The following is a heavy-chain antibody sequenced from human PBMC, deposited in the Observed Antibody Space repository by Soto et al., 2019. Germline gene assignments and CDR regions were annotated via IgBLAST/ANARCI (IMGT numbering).Heavy chain of an antibody. Sequence: PGGSLRLSCAVSEFNVMSYWMSWVRQAPGKGLEWVASIKEDGSEIYYLQSVRGRFTISRDSAGNALHLAMNYLSAEDTGVYFCARDIGFDYVNWVQGTLVTVSS. V-gene: IGHV3-7*01. CDR1: EFNVMSYW. CDR3: ARDIGFDYVN. D-gene: IGHD3-16*01. J-gene: IGHJ4*02. CDR2: IKEDGSEI.